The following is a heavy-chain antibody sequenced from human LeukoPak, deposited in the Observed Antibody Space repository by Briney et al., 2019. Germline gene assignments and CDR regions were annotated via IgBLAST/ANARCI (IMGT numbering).Heavy chain of an antibody. CDR2: ISGSGGST. V-gene: IGHV3-23*01. CDR1: GFSFISYA. Sequence: GGSLRLSCAASGFSFISYAMSWGREALGKGLEWVSAISGSGGSTYYADSVKGRFTISRDNSKNTLYLQMNSLRAEDTAVYYCAKNGAEGIPMVRGMYYWGQGTLVTVSS. J-gene: IGHJ4*02. D-gene: IGHD3-10*01. CDR3: AKNGAEGIPMVRGMYY.